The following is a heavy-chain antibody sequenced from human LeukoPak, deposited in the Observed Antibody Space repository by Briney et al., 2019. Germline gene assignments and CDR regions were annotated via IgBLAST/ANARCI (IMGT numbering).Heavy chain of an antibody. V-gene: IGHV4-59*02. CDR2: IYHTGST. D-gene: IGHD7-27*01. CDR1: CGSVSDYY. CDR3: ASRKLGNDY. J-gene: IGHJ4*02. Sequence: PSETLSLTCTISCGSVSDYYWSWIRQSPGKGLEWIGYIYHTGSTSYSPSLKSRVTISADTSQNQFSLKLSSVTAADTAVYYCASRKLGNDYWGQGTLVTVSS.